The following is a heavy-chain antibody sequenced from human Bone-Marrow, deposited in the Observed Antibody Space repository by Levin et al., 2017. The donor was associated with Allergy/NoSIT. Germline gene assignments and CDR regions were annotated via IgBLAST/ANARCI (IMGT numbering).Heavy chain of an antibody. CDR3: ATSYWGNGWYFDL. D-gene: IGHD7-27*01. V-gene: IGHV5-10-1*01. CDR1: GYKFTSYY. Sequence: PGGSLRLSCQGSGYKFTSYYIFWVRQMAGKGPELMGRIDPSDSYSIYSPSFEGHVTFSIDKTINTAYLQWNSLRASDTANYYCATSYWGNGWYFDLWGRGTLVTVSS. J-gene: IGHJ2*01. CDR2: IDPSDSYS.